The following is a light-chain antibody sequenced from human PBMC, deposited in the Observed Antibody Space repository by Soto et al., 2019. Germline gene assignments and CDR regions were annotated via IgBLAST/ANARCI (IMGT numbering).Light chain of an antibody. J-gene: IGKJ2*01. Sequence: RLTQSPSSLSASVGDRVTITCRASQGIRSYLAWYQHKPGKAPKLLLYDASTLRNGVPSRFSGSGSGTDFTLTITSLQPEDFATYYCQQLYSYPYTFGQGAKLEI. CDR1: QGIRSY. V-gene: IGKV1-9*01. CDR2: DAS. CDR3: QQLYSYPYT.